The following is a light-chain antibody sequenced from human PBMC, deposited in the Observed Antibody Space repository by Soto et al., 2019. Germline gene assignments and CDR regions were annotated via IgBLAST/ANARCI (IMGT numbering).Light chain of an antibody. Sequence: EIVMTQSPDTLSVSPGEGVTLSCRASQSVSSDLAWYQQKPGQSPRLLMYGASTRAPDIPARFSGGGSGTEFTLPISSLQSEDVAIYYCQQYHDWPPITFGPGTKVEIK. V-gene: IGKV3-15*01. CDR3: QQYHDWPPIT. CDR2: GAS. CDR1: QSVSSD. J-gene: IGKJ3*01.